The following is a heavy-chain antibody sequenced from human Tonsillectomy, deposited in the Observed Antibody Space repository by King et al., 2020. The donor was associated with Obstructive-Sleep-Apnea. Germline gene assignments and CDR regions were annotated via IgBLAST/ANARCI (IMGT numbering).Heavy chain of an antibody. CDR1: GFTVSSNY. J-gene: IGHJ1*01. V-gene: IGHV3-53*04. CDR3: ASQDYYDSSGYVTEEKYFQH. CDR2: IYSGGST. Sequence: QLVQSGGGLVQPGGSLRLSCAASGFTVSSNYMSWVRQAPGKGLEWVSVIYSGGSTYYADSVKGRFTISRHNSKNTLYLQMNSLRAEDTAVYYCASQDYYDSSGYVTEEKYFQHWGQGTLVTVSS. D-gene: IGHD3-22*01.